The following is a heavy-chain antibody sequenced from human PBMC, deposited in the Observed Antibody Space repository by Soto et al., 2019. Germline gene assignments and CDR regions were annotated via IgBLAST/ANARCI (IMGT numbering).Heavy chain of an antibody. Sequence: GESLKISCKGSGYSFTLYLISWVRQMPGKGLEWMGRIDPSDSYTNYSPSFQGHVTISADKSISTAYLQWSSLKASDTAMYYCATSYPTQWLVQYYYYGMDVWGQGTTVTSP. CDR2: IDPSDSYT. CDR1: GYSFTLYL. D-gene: IGHD6-19*01. V-gene: IGHV5-10-1*01. CDR3: ATSYPTQWLVQYYYYGMDV. J-gene: IGHJ6*02.